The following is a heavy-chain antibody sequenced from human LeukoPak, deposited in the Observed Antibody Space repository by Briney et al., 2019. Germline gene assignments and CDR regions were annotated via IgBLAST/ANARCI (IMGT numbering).Heavy chain of an antibody. V-gene: IGHV3-23*01. J-gene: IGHJ4*02. CDR2: ISGSGGST. CDR1: GFPFWSFA. D-gene: IGHD1-26*01. CDR3: VLYGSPDY. Sequence: GSLKPSFGTPGFPFWSFAMVLVRQAPGKGLEWVSVISGSGGSTYYADSVKGRFTISRDNSKNTLYLQMNSLRAEDTALYYCVLYGSPDYWGQGTLVTVSS.